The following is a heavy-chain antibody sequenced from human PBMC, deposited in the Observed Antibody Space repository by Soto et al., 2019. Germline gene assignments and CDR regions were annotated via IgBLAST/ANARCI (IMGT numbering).Heavy chain of an antibody. CDR2: IYYSGST. CDR1: GASLRSGSYY. Sequence: SETLSLTCTVSGASLRSGSYYWSWIRQPPGKGLEWIGYIYYSGSTNYNPSLKSRVTISVDTSKNQFSLKLSSVTAADTAVYYCARDQRRVAVDYWDYYYDGMDVWGQGTTVTVSS. J-gene: IGHJ6*02. D-gene: IGHD6-19*01. V-gene: IGHV4-61*01. CDR3: ARDQRRVAVDYWDYYYDGMDV.